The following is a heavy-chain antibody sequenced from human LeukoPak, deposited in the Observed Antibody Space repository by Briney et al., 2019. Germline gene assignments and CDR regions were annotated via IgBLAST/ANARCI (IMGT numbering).Heavy chain of an antibody. CDR1: GYTFTSYG. J-gene: IGHJ5*02. V-gene: IGHV1-18*01. CDR3: ARDLYRDSLPVSWFDP. D-gene: IGHD4-11*01. Sequence: ASVKVSCKASGYTFTSYGISWVRQAPGQGLEWMGWISDYNGNTNYAQKLQGRVTITTDTSTSTAYMELRSLRSDDTAVYYCARDLYRDSLPVSWFDPWGQGTLVTVSS. CDR2: ISDYNGNT.